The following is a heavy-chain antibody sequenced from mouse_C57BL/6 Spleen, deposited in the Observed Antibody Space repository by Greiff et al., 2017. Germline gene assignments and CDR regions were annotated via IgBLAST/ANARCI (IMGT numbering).Heavy chain of an antibody. CDR1: GYTFTDYY. J-gene: IGHJ2*01. V-gene: IGHV1-26*01. Sequence: EVQLQQSGPELVKPGASVKISCKASGYTFTDYYMNWVKQSHGKSLEWIGDINPNNGGTSYNQKFKGKATLTVDKSSSTAYMELRSLTSEDSAVYYCARRMGFTVVAHYFDYWGQGTTLTVSS. CDR2: INPNNGGT. CDR3: ARRMGFTVVAHYFDY. D-gene: IGHD1-1*01.